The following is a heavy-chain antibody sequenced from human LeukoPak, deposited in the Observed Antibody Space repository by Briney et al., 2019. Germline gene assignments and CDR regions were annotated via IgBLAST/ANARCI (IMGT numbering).Heavy chain of an antibody. D-gene: IGHD5-18*01. V-gene: IGHV3-48*01. CDR3: AKEFSAMVLDY. CDR1: GFTFSSYS. Sequence: PGGSLRLSCAASGFTFSSYSMNWVRQAPGKGLEWVSYISSSSSTIYYADSVKGRFTISRDNSKNTLYLQMNSLRAEDTAVYFCAKEFSAMVLDYWGQGTLVTVSS. J-gene: IGHJ4*02. CDR2: ISSSSSTI.